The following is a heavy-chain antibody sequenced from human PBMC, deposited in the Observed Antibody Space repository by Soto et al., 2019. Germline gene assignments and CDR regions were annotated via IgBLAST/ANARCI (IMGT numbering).Heavy chain of an antibody. CDR3: ATSWGGYGSSSSCYSPWFDP. D-gene: IGHD2-2*02. CDR1: GFTVSDHY. J-gene: IGHJ5*02. Sequence: PGGSLRLSCAASGFTVSDHYMSWIRQAPGKGLEWLSSISSSGSNIYYADSVKGRFTISRDNAKNSLYLQMNRLRAEDTAVYYCATSWGGYGSSSSCYSPWFDPWGQGTQETVSS. CDR2: ISSSGSNI. V-gene: IGHV3-11*04.